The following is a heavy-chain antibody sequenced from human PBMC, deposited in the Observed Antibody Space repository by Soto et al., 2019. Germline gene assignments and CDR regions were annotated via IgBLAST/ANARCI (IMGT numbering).Heavy chain of an antibody. D-gene: IGHD3-10*01. J-gene: IGHJ4*01. CDR1: GGSISSGGYS. CDR3: ASIWFGDFDY. Sequence: PSETLSLTCAVSGGSISSGGYSWSWIRQPPGKGLEWIGYIYHSGSTYYNPSLKSRVTISVDTSKNQFSLKLDSVTAADTAVYYCASIWFGDFDYWGHGTLVTVSS. CDR2: IYHSGST. V-gene: IGHV4-30-2*01.